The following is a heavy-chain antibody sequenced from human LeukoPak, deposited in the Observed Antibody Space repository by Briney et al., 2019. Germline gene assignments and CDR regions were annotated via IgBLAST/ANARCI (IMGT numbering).Heavy chain of an antibody. D-gene: IGHD1-26*01. CDR1: GFTFSSYG. CDR3: AKDRAWSSMDV. CDR2: ISYDGSNK. J-gene: IGHJ6*03. V-gene: IGHV3-30*18. Sequence: PGGSLRLSCAASGFTFSSYGMHWVRQAPGKGLEWVAVISYDGSNKYYADSVKGRFTISRDNSKNTLYLQMNSLRGEDTAVYYCAKDRAWSSMDVWGKGTTVTISS.